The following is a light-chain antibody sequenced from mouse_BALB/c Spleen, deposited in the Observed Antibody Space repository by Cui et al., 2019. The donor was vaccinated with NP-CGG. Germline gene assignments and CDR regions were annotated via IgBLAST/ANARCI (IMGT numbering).Light chain of an antibody. V-gene: IGLV1*01. J-gene: IGLJ1*01. CDR2: GTN. CDR1: TGAVTISKY. Sequence: QAVVTQESALTTSPGETVTLTCRSSTGAVTISKYANWVQEKPDHLFTGLIGGTNNRVPGVPARFSGSLIGDKAALTITGAQTEDEAIYFCALWYSNHWVFGGGTKLTVL. CDR3: ALWYSNHWV.